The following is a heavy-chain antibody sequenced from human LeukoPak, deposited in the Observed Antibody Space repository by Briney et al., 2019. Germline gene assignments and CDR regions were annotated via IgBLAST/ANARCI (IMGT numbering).Heavy chain of an antibody. CDR3: ARDNGWSADF. CDR2: IKQDGSAK. CDR1: GFTFSRHW. D-gene: IGHD2-15*01. Sequence: GGSLRLSCAASGFTFSRHWMYRVRQAPGKGLEWVANIKQDGSAKPYVDSVKGRFTISRDDAKNSLFLQMNSLRAEDTAVYYCARDNGWSADFWGQGTLVTVSS. J-gene: IGHJ4*02. V-gene: IGHV3-7*03.